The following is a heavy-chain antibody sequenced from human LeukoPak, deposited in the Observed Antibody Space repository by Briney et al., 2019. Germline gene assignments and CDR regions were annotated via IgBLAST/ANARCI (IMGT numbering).Heavy chain of an antibody. CDR2: INHSGST. D-gene: IGHD5-12*01. Sequence: SETLSLTCAVYGGSFSGYYWSWIRQPPGKGLEWIGEINHSGSTNYNPSLKSRVTISVDTSKNQFSLKLSSVTAADTAVYYCARDGRDIVATGLDAFDIWGQGTMVTVSS. CDR1: GGSFSGYY. CDR3: ARDGRDIVATGLDAFDI. J-gene: IGHJ3*02. V-gene: IGHV4-34*01.